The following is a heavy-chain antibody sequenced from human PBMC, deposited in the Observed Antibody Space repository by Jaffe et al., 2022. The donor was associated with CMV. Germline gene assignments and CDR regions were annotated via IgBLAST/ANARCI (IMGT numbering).Heavy chain of an antibody. J-gene: IGHJ6*02. D-gene: IGHD5-18*01. CDR1: GFTFSSYS. CDR2: ISSSSSYI. V-gene: IGHV3-21*01. Sequence: EVQLVESGGGLVKPGGSLRLSCAASGFTFSSYSMNWVRQAPGKGLEWVSSISSSSSYIYYADSVKGRFTISRDNAKNSLYLQMNSLRAEDTAVYYCARFYSYGSVDYYYYGMDVWGQGTTVTVSS. CDR3: ARFYSYGSVDYYYYGMDV.